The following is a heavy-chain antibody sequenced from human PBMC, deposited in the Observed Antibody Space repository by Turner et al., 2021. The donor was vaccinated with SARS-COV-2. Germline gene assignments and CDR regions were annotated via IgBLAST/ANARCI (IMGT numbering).Heavy chain of an antibody. CDR2: IYYSGST. CDR1: GGSSSSSTYY. D-gene: IGHD5-18*01. Sequence: QLQLQESGPGLVKPSETLSLTCTVPGGSSSSSTYYWGWIRQPPGKGLEWIGNIYYSGSTYNNPSLKCRVTISVDTSKNQFSLKLSSVTAADTAVYYCARLMDTAMDYYGMDVWGQGTTVTVSS. J-gene: IGHJ6*02. V-gene: IGHV4-39*01. CDR3: ARLMDTAMDYYGMDV.